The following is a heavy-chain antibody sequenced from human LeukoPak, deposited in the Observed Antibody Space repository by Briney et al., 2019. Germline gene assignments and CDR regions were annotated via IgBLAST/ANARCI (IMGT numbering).Heavy chain of an antibody. CDR3: AKTQIPLTIFLFDY. D-gene: IGHD4/OR15-4a*01. CDR1: GFTFSSYA. Sequence: PGGSLRLSCAASGFTFSSYAMSWVRQAPGKGLEWVSAISGSGGSTYYADSVKGRFTISRDNSKNTLYLKMKSLRAEDTAVYYCAKTQIPLTIFLFDYWGQGTLVTVSS. CDR2: ISGSGGST. J-gene: IGHJ4*02. V-gene: IGHV3-23*01.